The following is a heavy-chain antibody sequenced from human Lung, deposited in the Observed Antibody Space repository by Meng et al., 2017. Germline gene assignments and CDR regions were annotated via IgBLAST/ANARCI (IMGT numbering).Heavy chain of an antibody. D-gene: IGHD6-19*01. CDR3: VRSSAWVRTGFDP. CDR2: IGHSGFT. J-gene: IGHJ5*02. V-gene: IGHV4-39*01. Sequence: EDPGTGHVKPSVVLSLSGIVSGVSIGTSGYYWGWIRQPPGKGLEWIGSIGHSGFTYYPPSLKSRVAVSLDTSKSQFSLMLTSVTAADTAVYYCVRSSAWVRTGFDPWGQGTLVTVSS. CDR1: GVSIGTSGYY.